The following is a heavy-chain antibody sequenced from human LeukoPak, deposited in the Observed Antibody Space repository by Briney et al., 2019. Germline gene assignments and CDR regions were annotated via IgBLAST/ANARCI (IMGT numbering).Heavy chain of an antibody. CDR1: GFNFANHA. Sequence: AGGSLRLSCAASGFNFANHAMSWVRQTPGKGLEWVSAISGGGDITYYADSVKGRFTISRDNSKDTLFLQMHSLRPGDTAVYYCVREDTPATANYWGQGTLVTTSS. CDR2: ISGGGDIT. J-gene: IGHJ4*02. D-gene: IGHD2-21*02. CDR3: VREDTPATANY. V-gene: IGHV3-23*01.